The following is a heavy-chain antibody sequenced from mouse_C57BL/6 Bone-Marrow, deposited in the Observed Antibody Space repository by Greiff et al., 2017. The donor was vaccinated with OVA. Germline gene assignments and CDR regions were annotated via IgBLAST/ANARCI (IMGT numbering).Heavy chain of an antibody. CDR2: IYPGGGYT. V-gene: IGHV1-63*01. CDR1: GYTFTNYW. D-gene: IGHD2-2*01. CDR3: ARERLSNKFDY. Sequence: QVQLKQSGAELVRPGTSVKMSCKASGYTFTNYWIGWAKQRPGHGLEWIGDIYPGGGYTNYNEKFKGKATLTADKSSSTAYMQFSSLTSEDAAINDCARERLSNKFDYGGQDTTLTVSS. J-gene: IGHJ2*01.